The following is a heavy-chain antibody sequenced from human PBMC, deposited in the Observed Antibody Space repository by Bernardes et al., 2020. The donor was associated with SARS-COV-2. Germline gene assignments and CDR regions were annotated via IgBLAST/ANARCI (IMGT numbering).Heavy chain of an antibody. CDR1: GYTFTGYY. CDR3: AREYGSGLTTKPLIYYYGMDV. CDR2: INPNSGGT. D-gene: IGHD3-10*01. Sequence: ASVKVSCKASGYTFTGYYMHWVRQAPGQGLEWMGWINPNSGGTNYAQKFQGWVTMTRDTSISTAYMELSSLRSEDTAVYYCAREYGSGLTTKPLIYYYGMDVWGQGTTVTVSS. J-gene: IGHJ6*02. V-gene: IGHV1-2*04.